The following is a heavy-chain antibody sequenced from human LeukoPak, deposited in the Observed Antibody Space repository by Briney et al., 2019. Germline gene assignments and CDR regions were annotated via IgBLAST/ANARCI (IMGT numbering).Heavy chain of an antibody. V-gene: IGHV4-38-2*02. Sequence: SETLSLTCTVSGYSISSGYYWGWIRQPPGKGLEWIGSIYHSGSTYYNPSLKSRVTISVDTSKNQFSLKLSSVTAADTAVYYCARFSEGYSYGYGGMDYYYMDVWGKGTTVTISS. CDR1: GYSISSGYY. J-gene: IGHJ6*03. CDR2: IYHSGST. D-gene: IGHD5-18*01. CDR3: ARFSEGYSYGYGGMDYYYMDV.